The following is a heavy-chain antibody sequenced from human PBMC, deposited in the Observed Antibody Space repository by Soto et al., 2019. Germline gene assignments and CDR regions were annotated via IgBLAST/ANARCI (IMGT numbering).Heavy chain of an antibody. V-gene: IGHV4-34*01. D-gene: IGHD3-22*01. CDR3: ERDYYDSNY. Sequence: PSETLSLTCAVYGGSFSGYYWSWIRQPPGKGLEWIGEINHSGSTNYNPSLKSRVTISVDTSKSQFSLKLSSVTAADTAVYYCERDYYDSNYWGQGTLVTVSS. CDR2: INHSGST. J-gene: IGHJ4*02. CDR1: GGSFSGYY.